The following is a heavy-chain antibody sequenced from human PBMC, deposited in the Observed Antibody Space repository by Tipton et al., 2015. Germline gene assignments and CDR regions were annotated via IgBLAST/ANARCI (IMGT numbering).Heavy chain of an antibody. J-gene: IGHJ5*02. CDR1: SDSISKYY. CDR3: ARFMGYSYGPDNWFDP. D-gene: IGHD5-18*01. V-gene: IGHV4-59*01. Sequence: TLSLTCTVSSDSISKYYWSWIRQPPGKELEWIGYIHYSGSTNYNPSLKSRVTISVDTSKSQFFLKLSSVTAADTAVYYCARFMGYSYGPDNWFDPWGQGTLVTVSS. CDR2: IHYSGST.